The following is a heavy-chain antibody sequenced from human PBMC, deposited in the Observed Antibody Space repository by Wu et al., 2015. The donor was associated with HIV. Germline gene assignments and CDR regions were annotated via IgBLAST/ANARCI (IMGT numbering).Heavy chain of an antibody. Sequence: QVQLIQSGAEVKKPGASVKVSCKASGYTFTSYYMHWVRQAPGQGLEWMGIINPSGGSTSYAQKFQGRVTMTRDTSTSTVYMELSSLRSEDTAVYYCAREGVCGGDCRADYYYYGMDVWGQGTTVTVSS. V-gene: IGHV1-46*01. CDR3: AREGVCGGDCRADYYYYGMDV. D-gene: IGHD2-21*02. CDR1: GYTFTSYY. CDR2: INPSGGST. J-gene: IGHJ6*02.